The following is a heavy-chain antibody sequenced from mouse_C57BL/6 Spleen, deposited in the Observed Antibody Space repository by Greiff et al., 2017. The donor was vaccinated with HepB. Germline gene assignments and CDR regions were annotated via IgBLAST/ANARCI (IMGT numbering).Heavy chain of an antibody. CDR2: IDPEDGDT. Sequence: VQLQQSGAELVRPGASVKLSCTASGFNINDYYMHWVKQSPEQSLEWIGRIDPEDGDTDYDPKVQGKATMTADTSSNTAYLRLSILTSEDTAVYYCTTCHLYYDYDGYFDYWGKGTTLPVSS. J-gene: IGHJ2*01. V-gene: IGHV14-1*01. CDR3: TTCHLYYDYDGYFDY. CDR1: GFNINDYY. D-gene: IGHD2-4*01.